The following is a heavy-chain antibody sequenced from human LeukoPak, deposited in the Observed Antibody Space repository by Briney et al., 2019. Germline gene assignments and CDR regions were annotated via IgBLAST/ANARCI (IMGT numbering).Heavy chain of an antibody. Sequence: PGGSLRLSCAASGFTFSSYWMSWVRQAPGKGLEWVANIKQDGNEKYYVDSVKGRFTISRDNAKNSLYLQMNSLRAEDTAVYYCAREAGSGWYLMRYWGQGTLVTVSS. V-gene: IGHV3-7*01. CDR1: GFTFSSYW. J-gene: IGHJ4*02. D-gene: IGHD6-19*01. CDR2: IKQDGNEK. CDR3: AREAGSGWYLMRY.